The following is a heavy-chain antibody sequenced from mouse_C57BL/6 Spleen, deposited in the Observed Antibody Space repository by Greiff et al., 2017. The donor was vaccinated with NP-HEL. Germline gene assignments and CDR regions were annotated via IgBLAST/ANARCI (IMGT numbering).Heavy chain of an antibody. Sequence: VQVVESGPGLVQPSQSLSITCTVSGFSLTSYGVHWVRQSPGKGLEWLGVIWRGGSTDYNAAFMSRLSITKDNSKSQVFFKMNSLQADDTAIYYCAKNGNYGSSYYAMDYWGQGTSVTVSS. D-gene: IGHD1-1*01. CDR3: AKNGNYGSSYYAMDY. CDR1: GFSLTSYG. CDR2: IWRGGST. V-gene: IGHV2-5*01. J-gene: IGHJ4*01.